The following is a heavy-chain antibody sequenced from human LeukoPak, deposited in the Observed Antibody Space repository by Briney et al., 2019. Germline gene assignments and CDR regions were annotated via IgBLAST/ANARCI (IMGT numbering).Heavy chain of an antibody. V-gene: IGHV3-48*02. D-gene: IGHD3-22*01. J-gene: IGHJ4*02. CDR2: ITSFGTTK. Sequence: SRRSLRLSCAPSGFTLSTYSMNWVRQAPGQGLEWISYITSFGTTKYYAESVKGRFTISRDNAKNSLYLQMNSLRHEDTAVYYCARETAYDSSAFDYWGQGTLVTVSS. CDR3: ARETAYDSSAFDY. CDR1: GFTLSTYS.